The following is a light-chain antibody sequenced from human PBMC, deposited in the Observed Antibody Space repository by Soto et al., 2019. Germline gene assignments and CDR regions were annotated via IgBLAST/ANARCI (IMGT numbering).Light chain of an antibody. V-gene: IGLV2-23*02. CDR1: SSDVGSYNL. CDR3: FSYAGSTWRYV. CDR2: EVN. Sequence: QSALTQAASVSGSPGQSITISCTGTSSDVGSYNLVSWYQHHPGKAPKLMIYEVNQWPSGISDRFSGSKSGNTASLTISELQAEDEADYYCFSYAGSTWRYVFVPGTKVTVL. J-gene: IGLJ1*01.